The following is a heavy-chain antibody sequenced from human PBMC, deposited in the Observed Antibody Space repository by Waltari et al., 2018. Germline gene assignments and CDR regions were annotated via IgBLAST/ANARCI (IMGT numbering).Heavy chain of an antibody. V-gene: IGHV4-39*01. D-gene: IGHD4-17*01. CDR1: GGSVISSSHY. J-gene: IGHJ3*02. CDR3: ASYMTTVPLRAFDI. CDR2: VYYSGST. Sequence: QLYLQESGPGLVKPSETLSLTCTVSGGSVISSSHYWGWIRQPPGKGLEWIGSVYYSGSTYYNPSLKSRVTISVDTSKNQFFLKLRSVTVADTAVYYCASYMTTVPLRAFDIWGQGTMVTVSS.